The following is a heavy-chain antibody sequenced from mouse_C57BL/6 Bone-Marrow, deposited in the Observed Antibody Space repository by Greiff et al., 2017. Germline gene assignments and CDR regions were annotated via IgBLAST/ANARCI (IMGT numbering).Heavy chain of an antibody. Sequence: EVKVVESGGDLVKPGGSLKLSCAASGFTFSSYGMSWVRQTPDKRLEWVATISSGGSYTYYPDSVPGRFTISRDNAKNTLYLQMSIQKSEDTAMYNCARGGDGYYGYYAMDYWGQGTSVTVSS. CDR1: GFTFSSYG. V-gene: IGHV5-6*01. CDR2: ISSGGSYT. D-gene: IGHD2-3*01. J-gene: IGHJ4*01. CDR3: ARGGDGYYGYYAMDY.